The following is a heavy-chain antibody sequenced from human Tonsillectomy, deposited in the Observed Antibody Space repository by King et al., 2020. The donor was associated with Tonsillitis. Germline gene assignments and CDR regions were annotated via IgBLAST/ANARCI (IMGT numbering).Heavy chain of an antibody. V-gene: IGHV4-38-2*02. Sequence: QLQESGPGLVKPSETLSLTCTVSGYSISSGYYWGWIRQPPGKGLEWIGSIYHSGSTYYNPSLKSRVTISVDTSKNQFSLKLSSVTAADTAVYYCARTYGSGPNWFDPWGQGTLVTVSS. D-gene: IGHD3-10*01. CDR3: ARTYGSGPNWFDP. CDR2: IYHSGST. J-gene: IGHJ5*02. CDR1: GYSISSGYY.